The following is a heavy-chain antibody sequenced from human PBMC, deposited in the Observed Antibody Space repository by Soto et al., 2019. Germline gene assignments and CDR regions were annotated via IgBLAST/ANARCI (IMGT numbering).Heavy chain of an antibody. CDR1: GYSISSGYY. CDR3: ARGHTGSYYYYYYYGMDV. Sequence: SETLSLTCAVSGYSISSGYYWGWIRQPPGKGLEWIGSIYHSGSTYYNPSLKSRVTISVDTSKNQFSLKLSSVTAADTAVYYCARGHTGSYYYYYYYGMDVWGQGTTVTVSS. J-gene: IGHJ6*02. D-gene: IGHD1-26*01. V-gene: IGHV4-38-2*01. CDR2: IYHSGST.